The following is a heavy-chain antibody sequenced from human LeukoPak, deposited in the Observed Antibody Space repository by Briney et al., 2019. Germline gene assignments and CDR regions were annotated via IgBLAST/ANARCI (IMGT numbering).Heavy chain of an antibody. D-gene: IGHD3-10*01. Sequence: GGSLRLSCAASGFSFRTYGMHWVRQAPGKGLEWVAVISYDGSNKYYADSVKGRFTISRDNSKNTLYLQMNSLRAEDTAVYYCARVTGFGELLMDVWGKGTTVTISS. J-gene: IGHJ6*03. CDR1: GFSFRTYG. CDR3: ARVTGFGELLMDV. CDR2: ISYDGSNK. V-gene: IGHV3-30*03.